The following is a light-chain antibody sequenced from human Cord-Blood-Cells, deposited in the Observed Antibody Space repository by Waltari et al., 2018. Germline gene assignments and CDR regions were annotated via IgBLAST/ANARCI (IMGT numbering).Light chain of an antibody. J-gene: IGLJ3*02. CDR1: ASPKKN. CDR3: LSADSSGTYWV. CDR2: KDN. V-gene: IGLV3-16*01. Sequence: SYDLPQPPSVPVSLGQLARVTCSGAASPKKNYYWYQQKPGQFPVLVIYKDNERPSGIPERFSGSRSGTIVTLTISGVQAEDEADYYCLSADSSGTYWVFGGGTKLTVL.